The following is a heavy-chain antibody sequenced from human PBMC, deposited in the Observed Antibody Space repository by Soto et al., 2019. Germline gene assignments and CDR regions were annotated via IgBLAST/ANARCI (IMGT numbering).Heavy chain of an antibody. CDR1: GFTFSSYW. J-gene: IGHJ4*02. Sequence: GGSLRLSCAASGFTFSSYWMSWVRQAPGKGLEWVANIKQDGSEKYYVDSVKGRFTISRDNAKNSLYLQMNSLRAEDTAVYYCARVQGSHCSSTSCSYYFDYWGQGTLVTVSS. CDR3: ARVQGSHCSSTSCSYYFDY. V-gene: IGHV3-7*01. CDR2: IKQDGSEK. D-gene: IGHD2-2*01.